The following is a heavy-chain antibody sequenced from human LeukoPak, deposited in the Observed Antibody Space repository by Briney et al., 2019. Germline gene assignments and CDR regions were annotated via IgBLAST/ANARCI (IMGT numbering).Heavy chain of an antibody. Sequence: GGSLRLSCAASGFTFSSYWMHWVRQAPGKGLVWVSRINSDGSSTSYADSVKGRFTISRDNAKNTLYLQVNSLRAEDTAVYYCATHYDSSGYYWNASDIWGQGTMVTVSS. V-gene: IGHV3-74*01. CDR3: ATHYDSSGYYWNASDI. CDR1: GFTFSSYW. J-gene: IGHJ3*02. CDR2: INSDGSST. D-gene: IGHD3-22*01.